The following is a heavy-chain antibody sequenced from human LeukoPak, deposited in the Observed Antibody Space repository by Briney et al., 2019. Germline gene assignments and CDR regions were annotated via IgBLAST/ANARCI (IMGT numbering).Heavy chain of an antibody. D-gene: IGHD2-2*02. J-gene: IGHJ2*01. CDR3: ARQTIASVTGYMLFDL. V-gene: IGHV4-39*01. CDR1: GGSINSRDYY. Sequence: PSETLSLTCAVSGGSINSRDYYWGRIRHPPGKGLEWVGSIYYTESTFHNPSLKSRVIISVDTSKNLFSLKLTSVTASDSAIYYCARQTIASVTGYMLFDLWGRGTLVIVSS. CDR2: IYYTEST.